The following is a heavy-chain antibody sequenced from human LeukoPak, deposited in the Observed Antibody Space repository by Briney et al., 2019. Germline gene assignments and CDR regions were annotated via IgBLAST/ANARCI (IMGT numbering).Heavy chain of an antibody. CDR3: ASVGDLFRAHRVRGLSPDFYYMDV. D-gene: IGHD3-10*01. Sequence: SPSETLSLTCAVSGVSFSDFYWNWIRQPPGKGREWIGEVNYSGSTYYNPSLTSRFIISVDTSKKQFSLKLSSVTAADAGVYYCASVGDLFRAHRVRGLSPDFYYMDVWGKGTTVTVSS. V-gene: IGHV4-34*01. J-gene: IGHJ6*03. CDR2: VNYSGST. CDR1: GVSFSDFY.